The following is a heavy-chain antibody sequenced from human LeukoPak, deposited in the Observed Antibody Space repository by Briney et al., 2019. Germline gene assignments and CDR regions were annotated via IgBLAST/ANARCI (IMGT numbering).Heavy chain of an antibody. Sequence: PGGSLRLSCAASGFTVSSNYMGWVRQAPGKGLEWVSVIYSGGSTYYADSVKGRFTISRDNSKNTLYLQMNSLRAEDTAVYYCARGDTAIPFDYWGQGTLVTVSS. D-gene: IGHD5-18*01. CDR2: IYSGGST. CDR3: ARGDTAIPFDY. V-gene: IGHV3-53*01. CDR1: GFTVSSNY. J-gene: IGHJ4*02.